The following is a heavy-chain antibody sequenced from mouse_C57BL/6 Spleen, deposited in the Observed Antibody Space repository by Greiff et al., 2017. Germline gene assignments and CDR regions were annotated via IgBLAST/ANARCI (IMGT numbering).Heavy chain of an antibody. CDR2: INPSSGDT. CDR3: SRSADYVYYFDV. Sequence: VQVVESGAELAKPGASVTMSCKASGYTFTSYWMHWVKQRPGQGLEWIGYINPSSGDTKYNQKFKGKATLTADNSSSTAYMQLSSLTSEDSAVYYCSRSADYVYYFDVWGQGTTLTVSS. CDR1: GYTFTSYW. D-gene: IGHD2-4*01. V-gene: IGHV1-7*01. J-gene: IGHJ2*01.